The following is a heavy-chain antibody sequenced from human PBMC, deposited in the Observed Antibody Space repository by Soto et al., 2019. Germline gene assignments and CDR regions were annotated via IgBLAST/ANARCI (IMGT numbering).Heavy chain of an antibody. Sequence: ASVKVSCKASGGTFSSYAISWVRQAPGQGLEWMGGIIPIFGTANYAQKFQGRVTITADESTSTAYMELSSLRSEDTAVYYCASTARFFIAVAGTDYGMDVWGQGTTVTVSS. CDR1: GGTFSSYA. V-gene: IGHV1-69*13. CDR2: IIPIFGTA. D-gene: IGHD6-19*01. CDR3: ASTARFFIAVAGTDYGMDV. J-gene: IGHJ6*02.